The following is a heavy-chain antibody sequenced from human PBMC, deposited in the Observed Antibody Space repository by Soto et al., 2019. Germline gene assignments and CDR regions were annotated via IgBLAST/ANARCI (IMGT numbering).Heavy chain of an antibody. V-gene: IGHV3-23*01. J-gene: IGHJ1*01. Sequence: EVRLLESGGGLVQPGGSLRLSCAASGFTFSNYVMTWVRQAPGKGLEWVSTISGSGGSTYYADSVKGRFTISRDNSQDTLYLQMNSLTAGDTAAYSCAKATRGSYYSEEYLQHWGQGTLVTVSS. CDR2: ISGSGGST. D-gene: IGHD1-26*01. CDR1: GFTFSNYV. CDR3: AKATRGSYYSEEYLQH.